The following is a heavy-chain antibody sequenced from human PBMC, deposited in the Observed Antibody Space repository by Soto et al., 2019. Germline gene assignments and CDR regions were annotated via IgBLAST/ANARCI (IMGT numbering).Heavy chain of an antibody. CDR1: GDTFSTYA. Sequence: QVQLVQSGAEMKKPGSSVKVSCKASGDTFSTYAISWVRQAPGQGLEWMGGIIPIFGSADYAQKFQGRVTITEDKSSSTAYMELSIMRSEDTAIYYCARGLRSGSPYNWFDPWGQGTLVTVSS. J-gene: IGHJ5*02. D-gene: IGHD3-10*01. CDR3: ARGLRSGSPYNWFDP. V-gene: IGHV1-69*06. CDR2: IIPIFGSA.